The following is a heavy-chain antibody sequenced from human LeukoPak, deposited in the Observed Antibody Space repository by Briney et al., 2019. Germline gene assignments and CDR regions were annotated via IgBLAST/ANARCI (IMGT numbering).Heavy chain of an antibody. V-gene: IGHV3-48*03. D-gene: IGHD1-26*01. Sequence: GGSLRLSCAASGFTFSSYEMNWVRQAPGKGLEWVSAISGSGGSTYYADSVKGRFTISRDNAKNSLYLQVNSLRAEDTAVYYCARDPYSGSYGNYYYYFMDVWGKGTTVTIPS. CDR1: GFTFSSYE. CDR3: ARDPYSGSYGNYYYYFMDV. J-gene: IGHJ6*03. CDR2: ISGSGGST.